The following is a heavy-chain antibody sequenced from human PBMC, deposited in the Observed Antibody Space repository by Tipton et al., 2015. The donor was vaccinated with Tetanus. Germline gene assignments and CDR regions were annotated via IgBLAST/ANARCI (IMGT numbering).Heavy chain of an antibody. CDR2: IYYSGST. J-gene: IGHJ6*02. Sequence: TLSLTCTVSGGSVSSGSYYWSWIRQPPGKGLEWIGYIYYSGSTNYNPSLKSRVTISVDTSKNQFSLKLSSVTAADTAVYYCARDRIVGALSYGMDVWGQGTTVTVSS. CDR3: ARDRIVGALSYGMDV. CDR1: GGSVSSGSYY. V-gene: IGHV4-61*01. D-gene: IGHD1-26*01.